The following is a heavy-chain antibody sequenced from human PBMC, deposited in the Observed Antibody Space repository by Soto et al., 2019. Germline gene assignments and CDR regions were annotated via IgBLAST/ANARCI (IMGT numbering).Heavy chain of an antibody. Sequence: LRLSCAASGFTFSSYSMNWVRQAPGKGLEWVSSFNSGTGYIYYVDSVKGRFTISSDNAKNSLYVQLNSLRAEDTAVYYCARDAPRGGGGTVVGMDVWGQGTTVTVSS. CDR2: FNSGTGYI. D-gene: IGHD2-2*01. V-gene: IGHV3-21*01. J-gene: IGHJ6*02. CDR3: ARDAPRGGGGTVVGMDV. CDR1: GFTFSSYS.